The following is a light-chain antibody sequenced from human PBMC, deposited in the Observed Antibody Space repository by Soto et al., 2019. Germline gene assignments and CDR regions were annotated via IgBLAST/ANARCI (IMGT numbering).Light chain of an antibody. Sequence: QSVLTQPPLASETPGQRVTISCSGSSSNIGSNYVYWYQQFPGTAPKVLIYRNSQRPSGVPDRFSGSKSGTSAFLAISGLRSEDEADYYCAAWDEILSGPLFGTGTKVTVL. V-gene: IGLV1-47*01. J-gene: IGLJ1*01. CDR2: RNS. CDR1: SSNIGSNY. CDR3: AAWDEILSGPL.